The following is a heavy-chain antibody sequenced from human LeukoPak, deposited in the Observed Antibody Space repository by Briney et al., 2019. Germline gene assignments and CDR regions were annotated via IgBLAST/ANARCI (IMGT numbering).Heavy chain of an antibody. V-gene: IGHV4-4*07. CDR1: IASISVFH. CDR2: IYSSGST. CDR3: ARKDGDY. Sequence: SDTLSLTCTLSIASISVFHGTWLRQPAGKTLEWIGLIYSSGSTLLNPSLKTRVAKSLDLTKNQLSLRLTSLTAADTAMYYGARKDGDYWGQGTLVTVSS. J-gene: IGHJ4*02.